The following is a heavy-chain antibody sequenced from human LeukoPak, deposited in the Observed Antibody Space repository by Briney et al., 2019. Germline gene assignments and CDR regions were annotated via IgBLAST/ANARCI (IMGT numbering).Heavy chain of an antibody. CDR3: AFTVTTLRLPRPVDYYYYYMDV. CDR1: GGTFSSYA. CDR2: MIPIFRTA. J-gene: IGHJ6*03. Sequence: SVKVSCKASGGTFSSYAISWVRQAPGQGLEWMGRMIPIFRTANYAQKFQGRVTITTDESTSTAYMELSSLRSEDTAVYYCAFTVTTLRLPRPVDYYYYYMDVWGKGTTVTVSS. D-gene: IGHD4-17*01. V-gene: IGHV1-69*05.